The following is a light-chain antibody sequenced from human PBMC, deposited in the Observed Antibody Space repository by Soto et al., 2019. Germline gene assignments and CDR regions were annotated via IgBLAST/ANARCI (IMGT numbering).Light chain of an antibody. CDR3: QQYHHWWA. Sequence: DIVMTQSPATLSVSPGERATLSCKASQDVRNGLAGYKQKPGQAPRLLIYGASIRASGIPARFSGSGSGTEFTLTISSPQPEDYAVYYCQQYHHWWAFGQGTQVEI. CDR2: GAS. CDR1: QDVRNG. V-gene: IGKV3-15*01. J-gene: IGKJ1*01.